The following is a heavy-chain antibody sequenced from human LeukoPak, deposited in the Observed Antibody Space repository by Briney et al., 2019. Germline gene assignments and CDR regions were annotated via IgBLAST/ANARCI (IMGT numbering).Heavy chain of an antibody. Sequence: PGGSLRLSCTASGFTSSDYSMNWVRQAPGKGLEWVSSISRRSRHVYYAGSVKGRFTISRDNAKNSLYLRMNSLRAEDMAVYFCVRDLMGSGATTAYLHHWGQGTLVTVSS. CDR1: GFTSSDYS. D-gene: IGHD4/OR15-4a*01. CDR3: VRDLMGSGATTAYLHH. CDR2: ISRRSRHV. J-gene: IGHJ1*01. V-gene: IGHV3-21*01.